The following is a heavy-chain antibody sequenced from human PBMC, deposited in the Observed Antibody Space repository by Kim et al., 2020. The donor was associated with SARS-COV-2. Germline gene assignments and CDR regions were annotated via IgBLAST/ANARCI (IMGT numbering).Heavy chain of an antibody. Sequence: GGSLRLSCVASGFSFRTYWMTWVRQAPGKGLEWVANINQDGTKKNYGDSVNGRFTISRDNAKNSLFVQLNSLRVEDTAVYYCAKEHWGPEYWGQGTLVTVSS. CDR3: AKEHWGPEY. V-gene: IGHV3-7*01. CDR1: GFSFRTYW. D-gene: IGHD7-27*01. J-gene: IGHJ4*02. CDR2: INQDGTKK.